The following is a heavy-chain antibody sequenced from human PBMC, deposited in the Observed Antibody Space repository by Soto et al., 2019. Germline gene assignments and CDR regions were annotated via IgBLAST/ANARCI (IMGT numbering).Heavy chain of an antibody. J-gene: IGHJ4*02. Sequence: EVQLMESGGGLVQPGGSLRLSCTASGFTFSTYWMHWVRQAPGKGLVWVAHINSDGISTIYADSVKGRFTISRDNAKNTLNLQMNSLRVEDTAVYFCARMEYDSVTGYSLDYWGQGTLVTVSS. V-gene: IGHV3-74*01. CDR1: GFTFSTYW. CDR3: ARMEYDSVTGYSLDY. D-gene: IGHD3-9*01. CDR2: INSDGIST.